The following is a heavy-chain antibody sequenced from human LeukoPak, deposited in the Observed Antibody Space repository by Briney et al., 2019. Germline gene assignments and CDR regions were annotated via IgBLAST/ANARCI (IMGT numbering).Heavy chain of an antibody. D-gene: IGHD6-13*01. V-gene: IGHV3-74*01. CDR2: IGGDGSST. J-gene: IGHJ4*02. CDR1: GFTFSSYW. Sequence: PGGSLRLSCAASGFTFSSYWMHWVRQAAGKGLVWVSRIGGDGSSTSYADSAKGRFTISRDNAKNTLYLQMNSLSAEDTAVYYCAKGGSSSPRSTFDYWGQGTLLTVSS. CDR3: AKGGSSSPRSTFDY.